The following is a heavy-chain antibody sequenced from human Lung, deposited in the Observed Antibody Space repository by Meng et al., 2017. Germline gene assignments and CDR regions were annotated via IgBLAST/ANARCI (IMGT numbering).Heavy chain of an antibody. CDR1: GFTFSSHG. CDR3: AKGDYSDYTDAFDI. D-gene: IGHD4-11*01. CDR2: IWHDGNNK. J-gene: IGHJ3*02. Sequence: QVQLVESGGGVVQPGRSLRLSCAASGFTFSSHGMHWVRQAPGKGLEWVAIIWHDGNNKYYADSVKGRFTISRDNSKNTLYLQMNSLRAEDTAVYYCAKGDYSDYTDAFDIWGQGTMVTVSS. V-gene: IGHV3-33*06.